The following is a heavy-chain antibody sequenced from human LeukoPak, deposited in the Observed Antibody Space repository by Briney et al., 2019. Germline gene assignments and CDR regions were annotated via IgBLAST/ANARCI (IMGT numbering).Heavy chain of an antibody. V-gene: IGHV1-24*01. CDR1: GYTLTELS. D-gene: IGHD3-10*01. CDR3: AARGRGVTTARVY. J-gene: IGHJ4*02. CDR2: FDPEDGET. Sequence: ASVKVSCKVSGYTLTELSMHWVRQAPGKGLEWMGGFDPEDGETIYAQKFQGGVTMTEDTSTDTAYMELSSLRSEDTAVYYCAARGRGVTTARVYWGQGTLVTVSS.